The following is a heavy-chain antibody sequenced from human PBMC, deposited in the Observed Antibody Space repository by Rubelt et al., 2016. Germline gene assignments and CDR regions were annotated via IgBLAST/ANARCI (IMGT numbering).Heavy chain of an antibody. CDR3: ARDGAHRDIDY. CDR2: ISTDGRFI. CDR1: GLVFSSCG. J-gene: IGHJ4*02. V-gene: IGHV3-33*01. Sequence: QVQLLESEGRVVQPGGSLRLSCVVSGLVFSSCGMHWVRQAPGKGLEWVSFISTDGRFIHQADSVRGRFTISRDNPKNTVYLQMASLGVDDTAVDYCARDGAHRDIDYWGQGTLVSVSS. D-gene: IGHD1-14*01.